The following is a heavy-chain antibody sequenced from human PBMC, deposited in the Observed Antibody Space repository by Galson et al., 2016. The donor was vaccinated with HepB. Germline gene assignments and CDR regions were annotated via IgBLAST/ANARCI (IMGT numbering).Heavy chain of an antibody. CDR3: ARELRFLEWLPQDADDGFDI. D-gene: IGHD3-3*01. CDR1: GGSISSGGYY. Sequence: TLSLTCTVSGGSISSGGYYWSWIRQHPGKGLEWIGYIYYSGSTYYNPSLKSRLTISVDTSKNQFSLKLSSVTAADTAVYYWARELRFLEWLPQDADDGFDIWGQGTMVTVSS. J-gene: IGHJ3*02. V-gene: IGHV4-30-4*08. CDR2: IYYSGST.